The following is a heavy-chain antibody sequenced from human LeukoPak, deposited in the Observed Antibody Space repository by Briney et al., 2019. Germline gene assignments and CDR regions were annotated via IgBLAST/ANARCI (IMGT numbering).Heavy chain of an antibody. CDR2: ISGSGGST. CDR1: CFTFSCYA. V-gene: IGHV3-23*01. J-gene: IGHJ4*02. D-gene: IGHD3-10*01. CDR3: ASLFTMVRGVIVDY. Sequence: PAGPLRLSCAASCFTFSCYAMSWGRQAPGEVVWWGLAISGSGGSTYYADTVQARFTISRDNSKNTLYLQMNSLRAEDTAVYYCASLFTMVRGVIVDYWGQGTLVTVSS.